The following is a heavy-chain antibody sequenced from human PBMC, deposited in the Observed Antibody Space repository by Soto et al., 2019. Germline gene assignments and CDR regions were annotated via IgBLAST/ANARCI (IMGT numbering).Heavy chain of an antibody. CDR3: ARDPSTSGRSGHDH. D-gene: IGHD6-25*01. CDR2: INAYNGNT. V-gene: IGHV1-18*01. J-gene: IGHJ1*01. CDR1: GYTFTNYG. Sequence: QVQLVQSGVEVKKPGASVKVSCKASGYTFTNYGISWVRQAPGQGLEWVGWINAYNGNTNYAQNLQGRVALTTDTSASTAYMDLRSLRSDDTAVYYCARDPSTSGRSGHDHWGQGTLVTVSS.